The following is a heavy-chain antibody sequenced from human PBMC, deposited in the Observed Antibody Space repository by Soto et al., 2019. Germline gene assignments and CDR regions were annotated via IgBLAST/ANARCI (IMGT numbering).Heavy chain of an antibody. Sequence: GGSLRLSCAASGFTFSSYSMNWVRQAPGKGLEWVSSISSSSSYIYYAGSVKGRFTISRDNAKNSLYLQMNSLRAEDTAVYYCARVEGETHDYWGQGTLVTVSS. CDR3: ARVEGETHDY. CDR1: GFTFSSYS. CDR2: ISSSSSYI. J-gene: IGHJ4*02. V-gene: IGHV3-21*01.